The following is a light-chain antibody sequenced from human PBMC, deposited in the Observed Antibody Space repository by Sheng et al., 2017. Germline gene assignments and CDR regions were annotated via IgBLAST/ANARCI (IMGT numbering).Light chain of an antibody. V-gene: IGLV2-14*03. CDR1: TSDVGDYNY. J-gene: IGLJ3*02. Sequence: QSALTQPRSVSGSPGQSITISCTGTTSDVGDYNYVSWYQHHPAKAPKLMVYDVTNRPSGVSNRFSGSKSGNTASLTISGLQAEDEAHYYCCSYTSDNTWVFGGGTKLTVL. CDR3: CSYTSDNTWV. CDR2: DVT.